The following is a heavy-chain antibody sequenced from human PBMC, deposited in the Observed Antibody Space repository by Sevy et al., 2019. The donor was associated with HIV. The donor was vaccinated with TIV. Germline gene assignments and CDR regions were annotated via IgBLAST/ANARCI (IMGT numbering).Heavy chain of an antibody. CDR1: GFTFSNAW. D-gene: IGHD3-9*01. CDR2: IKSKTDGGTT. J-gene: IGHJ4*02. CDR3: TTAVLRYFDWLPYYFDY. Sequence: GGSLRLSCAASGFTFSNAWMSWVRQAPGNGLEWVGRIKSKTDGGTTDYAAPVKGRFTISRDDSKNTLYLQMNSLKTEDTAVYYCTTAVLRYFDWLPYYFDYWGQGTLVTVSS. V-gene: IGHV3-15*01.